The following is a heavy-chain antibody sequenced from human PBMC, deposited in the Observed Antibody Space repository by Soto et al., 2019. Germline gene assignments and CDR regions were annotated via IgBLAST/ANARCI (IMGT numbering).Heavy chain of an antibody. D-gene: IGHD2-21*02. J-gene: IGHJ4*02. V-gene: IGHV3-7*03. CDR3: ARVRCSGGDCFYDY. CDR2: INQGGSGE. CDR1: GFTSRSYW. Sequence: EVQLVESGGGLVQPGGSLRLSCGASGFTSRSYWMSWVRQAPGKGLEWLANINQGGSGEYYLDSVRGRFTISRDNAKNSLYLQMNSLRVDDTAMYFCARVRCSGGDCFYDYWGQGTLVTVSS.